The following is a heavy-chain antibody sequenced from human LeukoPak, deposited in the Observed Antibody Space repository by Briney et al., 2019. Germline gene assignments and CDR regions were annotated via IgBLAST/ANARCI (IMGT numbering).Heavy chain of an antibody. CDR2: VYYSGGT. CDR1: GGSLNSSNYY. CDR3: ARVKRRITIFGVVENWFDP. Sequence: SETLSLTCTVSGGSLNSSNYYWGWIRQPPGKGLEWVGSVYYSGGTYYNPSLKSRVTISVDTSKNQFSLKLSSVTAADTAVYYCARVKRRITIFGVVENWFDPWGQGTLVTVSS. J-gene: IGHJ5*02. D-gene: IGHD3-3*01. V-gene: IGHV4-39*07.